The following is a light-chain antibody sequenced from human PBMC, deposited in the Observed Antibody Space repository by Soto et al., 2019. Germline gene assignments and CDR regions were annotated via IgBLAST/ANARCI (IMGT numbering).Light chain of an antibody. V-gene: IGKV3-20*01. J-gene: IGKJ1*01. CDR3: QQYDGPPWT. CDR2: GSS. CDR1: QTVSSNY. Sequence: EIVLTQSPGTLSLSPGERATLSCRASQTVSSNYLAWYQQKPGQAPRLLIYGSSSRATGIPDRFSGGGSGTDFTLTISRLGPEDIAVYYCQQYDGPPWTFGQGTKVEIK.